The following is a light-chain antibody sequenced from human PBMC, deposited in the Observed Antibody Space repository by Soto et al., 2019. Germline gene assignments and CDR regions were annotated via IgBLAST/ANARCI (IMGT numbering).Light chain of an antibody. CDR2: SAS. CDR1: QDISDY. V-gene: IGKV1-9*01. Sequence: DIQLTQSPSFLSASVGDRVTITCRASQDISDYLAWYQQRPGKAPKLLISSASSLQSGVPSRFSGSGSGTDFTLTISSLQPEDFAIYYCQQTHSFPITFGQGTRLEIK. CDR3: QQTHSFPIT. J-gene: IGKJ5*01.